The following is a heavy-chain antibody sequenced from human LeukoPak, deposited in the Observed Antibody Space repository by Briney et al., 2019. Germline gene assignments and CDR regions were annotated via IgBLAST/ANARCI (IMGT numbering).Heavy chain of an antibody. CDR1: GFPFSSYA. CDR3: ARDPVSVGLRINSDF. V-gene: IGHV3-30-3*01. D-gene: IGHD3-3*01. Sequence: GRSLRLSCAASGFPFSSYAMHWVRQAPGKGLEWVALVSNDGGNKYHADSVKGRFTISRDNSKNALYLQMNSLRAEDTAVYYCARDPVSVGLRINSDFWGQGTLVTVSS. CDR2: VSNDGGNK. J-gene: IGHJ4*02.